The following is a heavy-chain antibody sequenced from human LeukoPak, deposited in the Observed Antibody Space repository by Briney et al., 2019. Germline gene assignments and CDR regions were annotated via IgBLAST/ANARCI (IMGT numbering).Heavy chain of an antibody. D-gene: IGHD2-2*01. CDR1: GFTFSSYA. CDR2: ISTSGGST. J-gene: IGHJ5*02. V-gene: IGHV3-23*01. CDR3: AKELYCSSTSCAQFDP. Sequence: GGSLRLSCVASGFTFSSYAMNWVRQAPGKGLEWVSVISTSGGSTYYADSVKGRFTVSRDNSKNTLYLQMNSLRAEDTAIYYCAKELYCSSTSCAQFDPWGQGTLVTV.